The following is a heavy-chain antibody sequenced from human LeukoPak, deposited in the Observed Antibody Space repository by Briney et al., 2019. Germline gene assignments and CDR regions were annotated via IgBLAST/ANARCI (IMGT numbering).Heavy chain of an antibody. CDR1: GFTFSNYW. V-gene: IGHV3-74*01. CDR2: IHNAGSIT. D-gene: IGHD3-22*01. Sequence: GGSLRLSWAPSGFTFSNYWIHWVRQAPGKGRVWVSRIHNAGSITIYEDSVKGRFTISRDNAENTLYLQMNSLRVEDTAVYYCVRSAFHAGSGNYYDYWGQGTLVTVSS. CDR3: VRSAFHAGSGNYYDY. J-gene: IGHJ4*02.